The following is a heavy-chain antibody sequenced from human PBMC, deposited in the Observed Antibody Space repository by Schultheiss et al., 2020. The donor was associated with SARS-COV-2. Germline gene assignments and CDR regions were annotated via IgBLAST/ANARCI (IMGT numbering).Heavy chain of an antibody. J-gene: IGHJ4*02. CDR3: ASTYYDFWSGRNEGAGFDY. CDR2: IYYSGST. V-gene: IGHV4-31*03. D-gene: IGHD3-3*01. CDR1: GGSISSYY. Sequence: SQTLSLTCSVSGGSISSYYWSWIRQHPGKGLEWIGYIYYSGSTYYNPSLESRVTISVDTSKNQFSLKLSSVTAADTAVYSCASTYYDFWSGRNEGAGFDYWGQGTLVTVSS.